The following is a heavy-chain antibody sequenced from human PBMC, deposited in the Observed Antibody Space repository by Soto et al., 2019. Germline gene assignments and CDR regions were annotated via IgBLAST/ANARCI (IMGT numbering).Heavy chain of an antibody. CDR1: GFTFSSYG. J-gene: IGHJ4*02. V-gene: IGHV3-30*18. CDR2: ISYDGSNK. Sequence: QEQLVESGGGVVQPGRSLRLSCAASGFTFSSYGMHWVRQAPGKGLEWVAVISYDGSNKYYVDSVKGRVTISRDNSKNTLSLQMNRLRAEDTAVYYCAKGSTAMTYFDYWGQGTLVTVSS. D-gene: IGHD5-18*01. CDR3: AKGSTAMTYFDY.